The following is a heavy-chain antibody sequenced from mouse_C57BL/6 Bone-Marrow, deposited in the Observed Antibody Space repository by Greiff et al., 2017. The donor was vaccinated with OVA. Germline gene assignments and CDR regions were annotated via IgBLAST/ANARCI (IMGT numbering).Heavy chain of an antibody. CDR3: ARDQPLLYDGYYDDWYFDV. D-gene: IGHD2-3*01. J-gene: IGHJ1*03. V-gene: IGHV7-1*01. CDR2: SRNKANDYTT. Sequence: EVKVVESGGGLVQSGRSLRLSCATSGFTFSDFYMEWVRQAPGKGLEWIAASRNKANDYTTEYSASVKGRFIVSRDTSQSILYLQMNALRAEDTAIYYCARDQPLLYDGYYDDWYFDVWGTGTTVTVSS. CDR1: GFTFSDFY.